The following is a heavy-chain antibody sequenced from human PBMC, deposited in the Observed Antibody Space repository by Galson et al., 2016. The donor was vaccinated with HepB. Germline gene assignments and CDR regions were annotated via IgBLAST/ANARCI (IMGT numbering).Heavy chain of an antibody. CDR2: ISDSGSST. Sequence: SLRLSCAASGFTFSNYAMNWVRQAPGKGLQWVSTISDSGSSTYYADSVQGRFTISRDNSKNTLYLQMNSLRAEDTAVYYCAKDRAGSISWGFGTWGQGALVTVSS. J-gene: IGHJ5*02. D-gene: IGHD3-10*01. CDR1: GFTFSNYA. V-gene: IGHV3-23*01. CDR3: AKDRAGSISWGFGT.